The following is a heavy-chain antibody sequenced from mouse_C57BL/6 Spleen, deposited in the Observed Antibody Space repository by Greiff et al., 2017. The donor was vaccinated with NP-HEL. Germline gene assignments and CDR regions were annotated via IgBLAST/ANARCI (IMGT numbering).Heavy chain of an antibody. Sequence: VQLQQSGPVLVKPGASVKMSCKASGYTFTDYYMNWVKQSHGKSLEWIGVINPYNGGTSYNQKFKGKATLTVDKSSSTAYMELNSLTSEDSVVYYCARLSNYYAMDYWGQGTSVTVSS. J-gene: IGHJ4*01. CDR3: ARLSNYYAMDY. V-gene: IGHV1-19*01. CDR1: GYTFTDYY. CDR2: INPYNGGT. D-gene: IGHD2-5*01.